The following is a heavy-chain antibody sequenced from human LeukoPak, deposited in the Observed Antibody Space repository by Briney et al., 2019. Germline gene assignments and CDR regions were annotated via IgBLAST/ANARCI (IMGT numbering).Heavy chain of an antibody. J-gene: IGHJ3*02. CDR3: ARDTYYYDSSGYNDAFDI. V-gene: IGHV3-33*01. CDR1: GFTFSSYA. CDR2: ICYDGSNK. D-gene: IGHD3-22*01. Sequence: GRSLRLSCAASGFTFSSYAMHWVRQAPGKGLEWVAVICYDGSNKYYADSVKGRFTISRDNSKNTLYLQMNSLRAEDTAVYYCARDTYYYDSSGYNDAFDIWGQGTMVTVSS.